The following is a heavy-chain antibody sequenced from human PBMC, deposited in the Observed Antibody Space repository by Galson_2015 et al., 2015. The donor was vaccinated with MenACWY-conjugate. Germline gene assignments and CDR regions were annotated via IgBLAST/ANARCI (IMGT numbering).Heavy chain of an antibody. V-gene: IGHV4-4*02. J-gene: IGHJ4*02. CDR2: THHSGRT. CDR3: ATQSAFYQDY. D-gene: IGHD2-2*01. Sequence: SETLSLTCAVSGASIISTKWWSWVRQPPGKGLEWIAETHHSGRTNYNPSLKGRVIISVDKSKNQFSLDLYSVTAADTAVYYCATQSAFYQDYWGQGILVTVSS. CDR1: GASIISTKW.